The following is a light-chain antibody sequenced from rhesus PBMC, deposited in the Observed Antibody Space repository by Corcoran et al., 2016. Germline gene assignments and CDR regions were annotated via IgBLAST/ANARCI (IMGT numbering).Light chain of an antibody. Sequence: DIQMTQSPSSLSASVGDRVTITCRASQGIINYLSWYQQKQGKAPKLLINDASTLQSGVPSRISGSGSGTDFTLTISSLQPEDLATCYCQHYKSVQFTFGPGTKLDIQ. CDR3: QHYKSVQFT. CDR2: DAS. CDR1: QGIINY. J-gene: IGKJ3*01. V-gene: IGKV1S21*01.